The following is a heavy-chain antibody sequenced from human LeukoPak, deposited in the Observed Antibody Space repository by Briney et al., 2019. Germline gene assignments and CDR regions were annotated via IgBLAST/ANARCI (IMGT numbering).Heavy chain of an antibody. CDR1: GFTFSSYA. CDR3: ANPIRGVINDY. V-gene: IGHV3-23*01. D-gene: IGHD3-10*01. J-gene: IGHJ4*02. Sequence: AGGSLRLSCAASGFTFSSYAMSWVRQAPGKGLEWVSAISGSGGSTYYADPVKGRFTISRDNSKNTLYLQMNSLRAEDTAVYYCANPIRGVINDYWGQGTLVTVSS. CDR2: ISGSGGST.